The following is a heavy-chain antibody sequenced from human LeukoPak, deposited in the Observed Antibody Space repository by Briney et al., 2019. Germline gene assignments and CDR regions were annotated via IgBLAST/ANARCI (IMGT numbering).Heavy chain of an antibody. CDR1: GFTFNTYT. CDR3: AKDYAVGSIDY. D-gene: IGHD3-16*01. J-gene: IGHJ4*02. CDR2: ISNSGGST. V-gene: IGHV3-23*01. Sequence: GESLRLSCAASGFTFNTYTMYWVRQAPGKGLEWVSGISNSGGSTYYADSVKGRFTISRDNSKNTLYLQMNSLRAEDTALYYCAKDYAVGSIDYWGQGTLVTVSS.